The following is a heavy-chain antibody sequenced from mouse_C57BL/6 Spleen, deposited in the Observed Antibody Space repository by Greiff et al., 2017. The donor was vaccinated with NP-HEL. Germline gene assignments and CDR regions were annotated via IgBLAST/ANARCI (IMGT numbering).Heavy chain of an antibody. CDR1: GYTFTSYW. J-gene: IGHJ4*01. CDR2: IDPSDSYT. CDR3: ARGGVTTVVEDAMDY. D-gene: IGHD1-1*01. Sequence: QVQLQQPGAELVRPGTSVKLSCKASGYTFTSYWMHWVKQRPGQGLEWIGVIDPSDSYTTYNQKFKGKATLTVDTSSSTAYMQLSSLTSEDSAVYYCARGGVTTVVEDAMDYWGQGTSVTVSS. V-gene: IGHV1-59*01.